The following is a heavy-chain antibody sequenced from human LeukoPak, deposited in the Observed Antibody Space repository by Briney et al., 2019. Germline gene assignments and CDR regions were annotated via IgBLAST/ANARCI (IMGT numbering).Heavy chain of an antibody. J-gene: IGHJ4*02. V-gene: IGHV3-23*01. CDR2: ISGSGDST. CDR3: AKTRPLDSSSWSHGDY. CDR1: GFTFSSYA. D-gene: IGHD6-13*01. Sequence: GGSLRLSCAASGFTFSSYAMSWVRQAPGEGLEWVSAISGSGDSTYYGDSVKGRFTISRDNSKNTLYLQMNSLRAEDTAVYYCAKTRPLDSSSWSHGDYWGQGTLVTVSS.